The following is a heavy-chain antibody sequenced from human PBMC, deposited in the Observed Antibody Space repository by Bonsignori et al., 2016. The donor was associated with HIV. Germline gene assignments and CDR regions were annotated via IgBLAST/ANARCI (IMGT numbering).Heavy chain of an antibody. Sequence: WIRQPPGKGLEWIGYIYYSGSTNYNPSLKSRVTISVDTSKNQFSLNLSSVTAADTALYYCARGWTRWNYINYWGQGTLVTVSS. CDR3: ARGWTRWNYINY. V-gene: IGHV4-59*01. CDR2: IYYSGST. D-gene: IGHD1-7*01. J-gene: IGHJ4*02.